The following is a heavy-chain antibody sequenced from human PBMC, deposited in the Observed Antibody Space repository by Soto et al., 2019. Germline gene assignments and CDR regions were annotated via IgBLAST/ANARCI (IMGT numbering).Heavy chain of an antibody. CDR2: ISTTGSII. Sequence: QVQLVESGGGLVKPGGSLRLSCAASGFRFSDYYMAWIRQAPGKGLEWISYISTTGSIIHYAESVKGRFTISRDNTENSLFLQMDNLRAEDTATYFCARDGVLCRVGFDRWGRGALVIVSS. CDR1: GFRFSDYY. J-gene: IGHJ5*02. CDR3: ARDGVLCRVGFDR. D-gene: IGHD1-26*01. V-gene: IGHV3-11*01.